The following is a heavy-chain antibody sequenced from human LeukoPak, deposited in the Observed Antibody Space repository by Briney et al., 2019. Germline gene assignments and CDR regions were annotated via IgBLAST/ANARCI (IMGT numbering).Heavy chain of an antibody. CDR3: ARAHRYDSGWYDY. Sequence: GGSLRLSCAASGFTFSSYAMHWVPQAPGKGLEWVAVISYDGSNKYHADSVKGRFTISRDNSKNTLYLQMNSLRAEDTAVYYCARAHRYDSGWYDYWGQGTLVTVSS. CDR2: ISYDGSNK. J-gene: IGHJ4*02. CDR1: GFTFSSYA. V-gene: IGHV3-30-3*01. D-gene: IGHD6-19*01.